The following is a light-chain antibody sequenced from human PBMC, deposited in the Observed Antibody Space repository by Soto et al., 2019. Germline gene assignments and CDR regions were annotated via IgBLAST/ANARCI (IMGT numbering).Light chain of an antibody. Sequence: QSVLTQPASVSGSPGQSITISCTGTSSDVGAYGYVSWYQQHPDKAPKLMIYEVSNRPSGVSNRFSGSKSVNTATLTISGLQAEDEADYYCSSYTSSSTRVFGTGNKVTVL. V-gene: IGLV2-14*03. J-gene: IGLJ1*01. CDR2: EVS. CDR3: SSYTSSSTRV. CDR1: SSDVGAYGY.